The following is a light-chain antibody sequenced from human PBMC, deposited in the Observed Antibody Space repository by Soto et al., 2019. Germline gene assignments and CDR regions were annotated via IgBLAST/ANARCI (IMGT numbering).Light chain of an antibody. CDR2: RNT. Sequence: SYELTQPLSVSVALGQTARITCGGNNIGSKSVHWYQQKPGQAPVVVIYRNTNRPSGIPERFSGSNSGNTATLTISRAQAGDEADYYCQVWDSSTWVFGGGTKVTVL. V-gene: IGLV3-9*01. CDR3: QVWDSSTWV. CDR1: NIGSKS. J-gene: IGLJ3*02.